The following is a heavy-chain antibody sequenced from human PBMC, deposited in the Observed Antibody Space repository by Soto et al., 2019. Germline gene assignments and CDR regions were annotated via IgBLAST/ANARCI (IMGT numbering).Heavy chain of an antibody. CDR2: IYYSGST. J-gene: IGHJ4*02. CDR3: ARIHDSGRYNFDY. V-gene: IGHV4-31*03. CDR1: GGSISSRGYY. D-gene: IGHD1-26*01. Sequence: SETLSLTCTVSGGSISSRGYYWSWIRQHPGKGLEWIGYIYYSGSTYYNPSLKSRVTVSVDTSKNQFSLKLSSVTAAATAVYYCARIHDSGRYNFDYWGKGNVVTVS.